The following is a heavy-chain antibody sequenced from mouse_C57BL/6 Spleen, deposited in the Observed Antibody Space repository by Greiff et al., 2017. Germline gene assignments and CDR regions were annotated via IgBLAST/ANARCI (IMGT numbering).Heavy chain of an antibody. CDR1: GYTFTDYY. Sequence: EVQLQQSGPELVKPGASVKISCKASGYTFTDYYMNWVKQSHGKSLEWIGDINTNNGGTSYNQKFKGKATLTVDKSSSTAYMEHRSLTSEDSAVYDCERGGLLSPHGMDYWGQGTSVTVSS. CDR2: INTNNGGT. CDR3: ERGGLLSPHGMDY. J-gene: IGHJ4*01. D-gene: IGHD2-12*01. V-gene: IGHV1-26*01.